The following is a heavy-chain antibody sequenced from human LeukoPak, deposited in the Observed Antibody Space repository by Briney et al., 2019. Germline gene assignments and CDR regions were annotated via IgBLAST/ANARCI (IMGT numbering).Heavy chain of an antibody. D-gene: IGHD7-27*01. Sequence: ASVKVSCKASGYTFTSYDFDWVRQATGRRPEWMGWMSPNSGDTGYAQKFQDRVTMTRNTSISTAYMELSSLRSDDTAVYYCARGPPNWGYDYWGPGTLVTVSS. J-gene: IGHJ4*02. CDR3: ARGPPNWGYDY. V-gene: IGHV1-8*01. CDR1: GYTFTSYD. CDR2: MSPNSGDT.